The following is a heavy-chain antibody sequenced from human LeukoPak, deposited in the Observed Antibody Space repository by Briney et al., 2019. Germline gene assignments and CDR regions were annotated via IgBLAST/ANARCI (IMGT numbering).Heavy chain of an antibody. Sequence: GGSLRLSCAASGFNSSNFAMNWIRQAPGKGLECVSNICGSTGRTYYADSVKGRFTISRDDSKNTVYLEMSSLRAEDTALYFCAKASCGSECFYIMDVWGQGTMVTVSS. CDR2: ICGSTGRT. CDR1: GFNSSNFA. V-gene: IGHV3-23*01. D-gene: IGHD3-16*01. CDR3: AKASCGSECFYIMDV. J-gene: IGHJ6*02.